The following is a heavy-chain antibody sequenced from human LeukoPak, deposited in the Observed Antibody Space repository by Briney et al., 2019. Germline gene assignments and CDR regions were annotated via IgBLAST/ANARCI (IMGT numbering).Heavy chain of an antibody. CDR1: GVTFSSYW. D-gene: IGHD1-26*01. J-gene: IGHJ4*02. Sequence: GGSLRLSCAASGVTFSSYWMHWVRQAPGKGRVWVSRINSDGSSTSYADSVKGRFTISRDNAKNTLYLQMNSLRAEDTAVYYCARVIVGATPFPFDYWGQGTLVTVSS. CDR3: ARVIVGATPFPFDY. CDR2: INSDGSST. V-gene: IGHV3-74*01.